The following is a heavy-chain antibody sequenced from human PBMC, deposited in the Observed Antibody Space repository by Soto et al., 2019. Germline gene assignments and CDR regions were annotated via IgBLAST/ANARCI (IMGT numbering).Heavy chain of an antibody. J-gene: IGHJ6*02. Sequence: QVRLVESGGGVVQPGRSLRLSCAASGFTFSNYAMHWVRQAPGKGLEWVAVMSFDETKKYHAASVEGRFTISRDNSQNVLDLQMNSLRAEDTALYYCARSHAPYYYDTTGFFFGLDVWGQGTTVVVSS. D-gene: IGHD3-22*01. CDR3: ARSHAPYYYDTTGFFFGLDV. CDR2: MSFDETKK. V-gene: IGHV3-30-3*01. CDR1: GFTFSNYA.